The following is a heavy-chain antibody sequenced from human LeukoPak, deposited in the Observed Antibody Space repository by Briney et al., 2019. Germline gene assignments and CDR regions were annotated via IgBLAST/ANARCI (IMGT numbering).Heavy chain of an antibody. CDR3: ARTTYCSGGVCYPFDY. CDR1: GFTLSNYW. CDR2: VDPDGTTT. Sequence: GGSLRLSCAASGFTLSNYWMHWVRQAPGEGLVWVSRVDPDGTTTNYADSVTGRFTTSRDNAKSTLYLQMNSLKTEDTAVYYCARTTYCSGGVCYPFDYWGQGTLVTVSS. D-gene: IGHD2-8*02. J-gene: IGHJ4*02. V-gene: IGHV3-74*01.